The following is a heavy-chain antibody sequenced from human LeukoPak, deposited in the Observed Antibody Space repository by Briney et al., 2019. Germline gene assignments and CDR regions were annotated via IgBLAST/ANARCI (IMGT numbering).Heavy chain of an antibody. D-gene: IGHD3-3*01. CDR1: GFTFSSYW. J-gene: IGHJ6*03. Sequence: GGSLRLSCAASGFTFSSYWMHWVRRAPGKGLVWVSRINSDGSSTSYADSVKGRFTISRDNSKNTLYLQMNSLRAEDTAVYYCAKENDFWSGYTYYYYMDVWGKGTTVTVSS. CDR2: INSDGSST. CDR3: AKENDFWSGYTYYYYMDV. V-gene: IGHV3-74*01.